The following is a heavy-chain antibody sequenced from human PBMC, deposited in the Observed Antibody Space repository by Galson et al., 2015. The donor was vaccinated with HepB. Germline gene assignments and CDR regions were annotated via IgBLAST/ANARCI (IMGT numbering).Heavy chain of an antibody. J-gene: IGHJ4*02. D-gene: IGHD2-15*01. CDR2: ISGSGGST. CDR3: AKDPVGYCSGGSCYPED. CDR1: GFTFSSYA. Sequence: SLRLPCAASGFTFSSYALSWVRQAPGKGLEWVSAISGSGGSTYYADSVKGRFTISRDNSKNTLYLQMNSLRAEDTAVYYCAKDPVGYCSGGSCYPEDWGQGTLVTVSS. V-gene: IGHV3-23*01.